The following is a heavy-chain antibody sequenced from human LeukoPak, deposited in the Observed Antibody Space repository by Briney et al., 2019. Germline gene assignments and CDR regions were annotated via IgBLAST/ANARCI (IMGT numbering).Heavy chain of an antibody. CDR1: GFTFSSYA. CDR3: AKDPRVTTGWLDP. V-gene: IGHV3-23*01. J-gene: IGHJ5*02. Sequence: GGSLRLSCAASGFTFSSYAMSWVRQAPGKGLEWFSAISGSGGSTYYADSVKGRFTISRDSSKNTLYLQMNSLRAEDTAVYYCAKDPRVTTGWLDPWGQGTLVTVSS. D-gene: IGHD4-17*01. CDR2: ISGSGGST.